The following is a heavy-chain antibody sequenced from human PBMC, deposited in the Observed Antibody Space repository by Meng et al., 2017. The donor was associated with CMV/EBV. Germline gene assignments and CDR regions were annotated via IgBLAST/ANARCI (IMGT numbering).Heavy chain of an antibody. V-gene: IGHV4-34*01. Sequence: QVQPQQGGAGLLKPSQTLSLTCAFYGWSLSGYHWSWIRQPPGKGLGWIGEINHSGSTNYNPSLKSRVTISVDTSNNQFSLKLSSVTAADTAVYYCARVWDSGCDYWGQGTLVTVSS. D-gene: IGHD3-22*01. CDR3: ARVWDSGCDY. CDR1: GWSLSGYH. J-gene: IGHJ4*02. CDR2: INHSGST.